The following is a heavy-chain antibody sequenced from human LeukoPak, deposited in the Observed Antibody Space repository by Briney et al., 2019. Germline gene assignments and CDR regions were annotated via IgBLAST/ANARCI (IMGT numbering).Heavy chain of an antibody. D-gene: IGHD3-22*01. Sequence: ASVKVSCKASGYTFTGYYMHWVRQAPGQGLEWMGWINPNSGGTNHAQKFQGRVTMTRDTSISTAYMELSRLRSDDTAVYYCARVPSPYYYDSSGYSATDFDYWGQGTLVTVSS. V-gene: IGHV1-2*02. CDR1: GYTFTGYY. J-gene: IGHJ4*02. CDR2: INPNSGGT. CDR3: ARVPSPYYYDSSGYSATDFDY.